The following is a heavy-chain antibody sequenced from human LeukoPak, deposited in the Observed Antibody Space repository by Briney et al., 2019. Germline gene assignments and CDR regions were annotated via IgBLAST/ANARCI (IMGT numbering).Heavy chain of an antibody. CDR2: ISSSGSTI. CDR3: ARVSYSGYRDLDY. Sequence: PGGSLRLSCAAPGFTFSSYEMNWVRQAPGKGLEWVSYISSSGSTIYYADSVKGRFTISRDNAKNSLYLQMNSLRAEDTAVYYCARVSYSGYRDLDYWGQGTLVTVSS. J-gene: IGHJ4*02. D-gene: IGHD5-12*01. CDR1: GFTFSSYE. V-gene: IGHV3-48*03.